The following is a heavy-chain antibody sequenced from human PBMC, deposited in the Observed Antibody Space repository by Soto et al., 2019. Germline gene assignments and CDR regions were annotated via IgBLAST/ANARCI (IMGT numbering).Heavy chain of an antibody. J-gene: IGHJ4*02. D-gene: IGHD3-10*01. V-gene: IGHV3-9*01. CDR3: AQDLGFEVRGVTY. CDR1: GFTFDDYA. CDR2: ISWNSGSI. Sequence: EVQLVESGGGLVQPGRSLRLSCAASGFTFDDYAMHWVRQAPGKGLEWVSGISWNSGSIGYADSVKGRFTISRDNAKNSLYLQMNSLRAEDTALYYCAQDLGFEVRGVTYWGQGTLVTVSS.